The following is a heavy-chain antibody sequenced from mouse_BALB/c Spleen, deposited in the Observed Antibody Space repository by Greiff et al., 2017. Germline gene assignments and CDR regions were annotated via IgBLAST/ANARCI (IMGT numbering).Heavy chain of an antibody. V-gene: IGHV1-4*02. D-gene: IGHD2-4*01. CDR1: GYTFTSYT. Sequence: QVQLQQSGAELAKPGASVKMSCKASGYTFTSYTMHWVKQRPGQGLEWIGYINPSSGYTEYNQKFKDKTTLTADKSSSTAYMQLSSLTSEDSAVYDCARIYYDYDDPLFAYWGQGTLVTVSA. CDR2: INPSSGYT. J-gene: IGHJ3*01. CDR3: ARIYYDYDDPLFAY.